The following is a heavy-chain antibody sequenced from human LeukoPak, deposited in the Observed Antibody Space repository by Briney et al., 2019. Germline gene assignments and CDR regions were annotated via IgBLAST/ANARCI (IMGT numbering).Heavy chain of an antibody. Sequence: GGSISLSCAASGFTFSGDNMNWVRQAAGKGLEWVSFISNSGNFIKYADSVKDRFTISRDNAKNSLYLQMNSLRAEDTAMYFCTRDRALNIRAYDIWGQGTLVTVSS. V-gene: IGHV3-21*01. D-gene: IGHD3-10*01. CDR2: ISNSGNFI. J-gene: IGHJ3*02. CDR3: TRDRALNIRAYDI. CDR1: GFTFSGDN.